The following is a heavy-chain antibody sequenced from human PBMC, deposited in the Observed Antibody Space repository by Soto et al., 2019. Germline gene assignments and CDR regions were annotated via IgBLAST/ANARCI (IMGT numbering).Heavy chain of an antibody. J-gene: IGHJ5*02. CDR1: GYTFSNYG. CDR2: ISLYSDGT. V-gene: IGHV1-18*01. D-gene: IGHD2-2*01. Sequence: QVQLVQSGGEVKRPGASVKVSCKTSGYTFSNYGITWVRQAPGQPLEWLGWISLYSDGTNYAQKFKGRVSMTTDTSTTTAYMELRSLRSDDTAVYYCARVVPGAEAWFGPWGQGTLVNVSS. CDR3: ARVVPGAEAWFGP.